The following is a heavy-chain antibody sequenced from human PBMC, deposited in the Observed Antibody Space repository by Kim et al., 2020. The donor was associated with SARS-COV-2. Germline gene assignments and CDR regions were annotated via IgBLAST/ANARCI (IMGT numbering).Heavy chain of an antibody. J-gene: IGHJ3*02. V-gene: IGHV3-9*01. CDR2: ISWNSGSI. CDR1: GFTFDDYA. D-gene: IGHD6-19*01. CDR3: AKDTSPVAGMVSAFDI. Sequence: GGSLRLSCAASGFTFDDYAMHWVRQAPGKGLEWVSGISWNSGSIGYADSVKGRFTISRDNAKNSLYLQMNSLRAEDTALYYCAKDTSPVAGMVSAFDIWGQGTMVTVSS.